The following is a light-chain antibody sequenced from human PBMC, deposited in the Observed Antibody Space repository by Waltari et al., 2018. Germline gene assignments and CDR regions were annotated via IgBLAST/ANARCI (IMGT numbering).Light chain of an antibody. CDR1: QDISNY. V-gene: IGKV1-33*01. J-gene: IGKJ5*01. CDR2: DAS. Sequence: DIQMTQSPSSLSASVGDRVTITCQASQDISNYLNWNQQKPGKAPKLLIYDASNLETGVPSRFSGSGSGTDFTFTISSLQPKDIATYYCQQYDNLLITFGQGTRLEIK. CDR3: QQYDNLLIT.